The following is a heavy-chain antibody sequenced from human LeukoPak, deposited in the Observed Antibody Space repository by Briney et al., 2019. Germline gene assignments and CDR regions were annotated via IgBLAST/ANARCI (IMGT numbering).Heavy chain of an antibody. D-gene: IGHD3-10*01. Sequence: PSETLSLTCTVSGVSISSSSYYWGWIRQPPGKGLEWIGSIHYSGSTYYNLSLKSRVTISVDTSKNQFSLKVNSVTAADTAVYYCARGEFWGQGTLVTASS. V-gene: IGHV4-39*01. CDR2: IHYSGST. J-gene: IGHJ4*02. CDR3: ARGEF. CDR1: GVSISSSSYY.